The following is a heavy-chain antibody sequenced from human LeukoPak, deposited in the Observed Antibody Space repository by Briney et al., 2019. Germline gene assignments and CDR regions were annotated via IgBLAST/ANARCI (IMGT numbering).Heavy chain of an antibody. Sequence: SVKVSCKASGYTFTSYDINWVRQATGQGLEWMGWMNPNSGNTGYAQKFQGRVTMTRNTSISTAYMELSSLRSEDTAVYYCARVHTPLRKAAAGDWGQGTLVTVSS. J-gene: IGHJ4*02. CDR1: GYTFTSYD. V-gene: IGHV1-8*01. CDR2: MNPNSGNT. CDR3: ARVHTPLRKAAAGD. D-gene: IGHD6-13*01.